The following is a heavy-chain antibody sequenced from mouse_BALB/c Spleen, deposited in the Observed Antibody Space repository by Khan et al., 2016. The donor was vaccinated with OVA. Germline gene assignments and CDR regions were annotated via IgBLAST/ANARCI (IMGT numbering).Heavy chain of an antibody. CDR2: IDPANGNT. CDR3: ARPYDGTMDY. CDR1: GFNIKDTY. D-gene: IGHD2-14*01. Sequence: VQLQQSGAELVKPGASVKLSCTASGFNIKDTYMHWVKQRPEEGLEWIGKIDPANGNTKYDPKFQGKATITADTSSNTAYLQLSSLTSEDTAVYYCARPYDGTMDYWGQGTSVTVSS. V-gene: IGHV14-3*02. J-gene: IGHJ4*01.